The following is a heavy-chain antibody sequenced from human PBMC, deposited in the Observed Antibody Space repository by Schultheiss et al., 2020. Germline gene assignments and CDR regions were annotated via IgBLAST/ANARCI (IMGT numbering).Heavy chain of an antibody. Sequence: ASVKGSCKASGYTFTSYGISWVRQATGQGLEWMGWMNPNSGNTNYAQKLQGRVTMTRNTSISTAYMELSSLRSEDTAVYYCARDRSNAARGWFDPWGQGTLVTFSS. D-gene: IGHD6-6*01. CDR1: GYTFTSYG. J-gene: IGHJ5*02. V-gene: IGHV1-8*02. CDR3: ARDRSNAARGWFDP. CDR2: MNPNSGNT.